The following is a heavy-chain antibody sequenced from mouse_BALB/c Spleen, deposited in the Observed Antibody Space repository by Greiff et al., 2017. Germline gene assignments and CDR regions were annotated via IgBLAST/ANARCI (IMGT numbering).Heavy chain of an antibody. Sequence: QVHVKQSGAELVRPGTSVKVSCKASGYAFTNYLIEWVKQRPGQGLEWIGVINPGSGGTNYNEKFKGKATLTADKSSSTAYMQLSSLTSDDSAVYFCARSYYGNYYYAMDYWGQGTSVTVSS. CDR2: INPGSGGT. V-gene: IGHV1-54*01. J-gene: IGHJ4*01. D-gene: IGHD2-10*01. CDR1: GYAFTNYL. CDR3: ARSYYGNYYYAMDY.